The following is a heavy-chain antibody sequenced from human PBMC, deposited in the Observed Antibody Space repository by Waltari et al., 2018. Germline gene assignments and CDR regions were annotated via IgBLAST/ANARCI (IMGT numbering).Heavy chain of an antibody. J-gene: IGHJ6*03. CDR3: HLTGRNMVLAGGTPSVYSYLDV. Sequence: QVQVEQSGSEVKRPGASVRVSCTVPGYTLAGLSIAWVRQVPAKGLEWMGRLGGEAGETTYTQHFQGRITVTEDRSTNTAYLGLRALVSDDTAVYFCHLTGRNMVLAGGTPSVYSYLDVWGRGTTVTVS. D-gene: IGHD6-13*01. CDR1: GYTLAGLS. V-gene: IGHV1-24*01. CDR2: LGGEAGET.